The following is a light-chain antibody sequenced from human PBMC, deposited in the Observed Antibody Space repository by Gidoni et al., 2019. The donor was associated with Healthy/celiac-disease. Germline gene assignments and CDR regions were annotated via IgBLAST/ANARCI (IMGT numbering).Light chain of an antibody. J-gene: IGKJ2*01. CDR2: LGS. CDR3: MQALQTPRT. CDR1: QSLLHRNGYNY. V-gene: IGKV2-28*01. Sequence: DIVMTQSLLSLPVTPGEPAYISCRSSQSLLHRNGYNYLDWYLQKPGQSPQLLIYLGSNRASGVPDRFSGSGSGTDFTLKISRVEAEDVGVYYCMQALQTPRTFGQGTKLEIK.